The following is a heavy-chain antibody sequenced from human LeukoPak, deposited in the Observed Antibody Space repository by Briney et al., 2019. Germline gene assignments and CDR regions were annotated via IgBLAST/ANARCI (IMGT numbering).Heavy chain of an antibody. V-gene: IGHV1-8*01. CDR2: MNPNSGNT. CDR3: ARVPVPMLGFRWFDP. Sequence: ASVKVSCKASGYTFTSYDINWVRQATGQGLEWMGWMNPNSGNTGYAQKFQGRVTMTRNTSISTAYMELSSLRSEDTAVYYCARVPVPMLGFRWFDPWGQGTLVTVSS. D-gene: IGHD3-10*02. J-gene: IGHJ5*02. CDR1: GYTFTSYD.